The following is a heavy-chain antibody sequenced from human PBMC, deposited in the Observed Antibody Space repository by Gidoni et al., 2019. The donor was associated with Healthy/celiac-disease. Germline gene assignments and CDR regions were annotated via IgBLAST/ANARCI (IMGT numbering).Heavy chain of an antibody. D-gene: IGHD2-21*02. Sequence: QVQLVQSGAEVKKPGASVKVSCKASGDTFTGYYMHWVRQAPGQGLEWMGWFNPNSGGTNHVRHRCLITDDTAVYFCAMDSSIGTPRCEHPRWVATGIDVWGQGTTVTVSS. CDR2: FNPNSGGT. J-gene: IGHJ6*02. CDR1: GDTFTGYY. V-gene: IGHV1-2*02. CDR3: IDV.